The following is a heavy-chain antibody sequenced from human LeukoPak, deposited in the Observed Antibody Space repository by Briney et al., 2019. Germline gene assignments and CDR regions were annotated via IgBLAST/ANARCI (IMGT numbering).Heavy chain of an antibody. CDR2: IFYSGST. CDR3: ARHPLKAYVSDWFDP. J-gene: IGHJ5*02. CDR1: GGYISSSSYY. D-gene: IGHD3-10*02. Sequence: SETLSLTCTVSGGYISSSSYYWGWIRQSPGKGLEWIASIFYSGSTYHNPSLKSRVTISVDTSKSQFSLKLSSVTAADTAVYFCARHPLKAYVSDWFDPWGQGTLVTVSS. V-gene: IGHV4-39*01.